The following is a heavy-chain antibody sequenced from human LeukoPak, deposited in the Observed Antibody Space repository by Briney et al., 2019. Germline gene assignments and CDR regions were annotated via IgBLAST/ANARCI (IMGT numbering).Heavy chain of an antibody. J-gene: IGHJ4*02. CDR2: ISYDGSNK. CDR3: ATNSPDYYDSSGPDGY. CDR1: GFTFSSYW. D-gene: IGHD3-22*01. Sequence: GGSLRLSCAASGFTFSSYWMSWVRQAPGKGLEWVAVISYDGSNKYYADSVKGRFTISRDNSKNTLYLQMNSLRAEDTAVYYCATNSPDYYDSSGPDGYWGQGTLVTVSS. V-gene: IGHV3-30*03.